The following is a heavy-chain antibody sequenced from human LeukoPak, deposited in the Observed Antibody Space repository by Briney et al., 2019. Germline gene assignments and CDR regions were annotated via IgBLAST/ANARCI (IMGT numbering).Heavy chain of an antibody. V-gene: IGHV4-39*02. CDR3: ARDYGSGSYPH. J-gene: IGHJ4*02. CDR2: IYYSGGT. CDR1: GGSISSSSYY. D-gene: IGHD3-10*01. Sequence: SETLSLTCTVSGGSISSSSYYWGWIRQPPGKGLEWIGSIYYSGGTYYNPSLKSRVTISVDTSKNQFSLKLSSVTAADTAVYYCARDYGSGSYPHWGQGTLVTVSS.